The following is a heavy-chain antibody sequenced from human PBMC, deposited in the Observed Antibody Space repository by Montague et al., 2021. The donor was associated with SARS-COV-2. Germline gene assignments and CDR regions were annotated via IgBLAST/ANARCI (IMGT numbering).Heavy chain of an antibody. J-gene: IGHJ6*02. CDR1: GGSISSGGYY. D-gene: IGHD3-9*01. Sequence: TLSLTCTVSGGSISSGGYYWSWIRQHPGKGLEWIGYIYYSGSTYYNPSLKSRVTISVDTSKNQFSLKLSSVTAADTAVYYCAGEGGLQYFAWLLRSDYYYYGMDVWGQGTTVTVSS. CDR3: AGEGGLQYFAWLLRSDYYYYGMDV. CDR2: IYYSGST. V-gene: IGHV4-31*03.